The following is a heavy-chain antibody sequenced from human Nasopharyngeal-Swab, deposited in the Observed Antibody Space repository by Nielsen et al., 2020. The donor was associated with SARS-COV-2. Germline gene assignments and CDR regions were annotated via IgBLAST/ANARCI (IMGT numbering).Heavy chain of an antibody. V-gene: IGHV4-39*01. CDR3: ANTQWLGRDYFDY. CDR2: IYYSGST. D-gene: IGHD6-19*01. J-gene: IGHJ4*02. Sequence: WIRQPPGKGLEWIGSIYYSGSTYYNPSLKSRVTISEDTSKNQFSLKLSSVTAADTAVYYCANTQWLGRDYFDYWGQGTLVTVSS.